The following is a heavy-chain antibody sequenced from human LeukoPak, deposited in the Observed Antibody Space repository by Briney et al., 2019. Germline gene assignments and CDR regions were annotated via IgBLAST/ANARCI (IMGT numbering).Heavy chain of an antibody. CDR3: AKDSYSGWYVD. J-gene: IGHJ4*02. CDR2: VSLSGRST. CDR1: GFTFSNYA. Sequence: PGGSLGLSCAGSGFTFSNYAMSWVRQAPGKGLEWVSGVSLSGRSTYYADSVKGRFTVSRDNSENRLYPQMSSLRAEDTAVYFCAKDSYSGWYVDWGQGTLVTVSS. D-gene: IGHD6-19*01. V-gene: IGHV3-23*01.